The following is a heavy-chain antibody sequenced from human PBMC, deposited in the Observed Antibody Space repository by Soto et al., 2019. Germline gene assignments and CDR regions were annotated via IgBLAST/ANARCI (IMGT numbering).Heavy chain of an antibody. D-gene: IGHD1-1*01. CDR1: GGSFSGYY. J-gene: IGHJ5*02. CDR2: INHSGST. CDR3: ARANPSVQSFDP. V-gene: IGHV4-34*01. Sequence: PSETLSLTCAVYGGSFSGYYWSWIRQPPGKGLEWIGEINHSGSTNYNPSLKSRVTISVDTSKNQFSLKLSSVTAADTAVYYCARANPSVQSFDPWGQGTLVTVSS.